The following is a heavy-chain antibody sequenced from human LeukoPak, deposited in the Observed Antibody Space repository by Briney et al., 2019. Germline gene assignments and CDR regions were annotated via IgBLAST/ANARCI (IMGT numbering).Heavy chain of an antibody. D-gene: IGHD1-1*01. CDR1: GFTFDDYA. V-gene: IGHV3-21*01. J-gene: IGHJ4*02. CDR2: ISSSSSYI. Sequence: GRSLRLSCAASGFTFDDYAMHWVRQAPGKGLGWVSSISSSSSYIYYADSVKGRFTISRDNAKNSLYLQMNSLRAEDTAVYYCARDTTGWGQGTLVTVSS. CDR3: ARDTTG.